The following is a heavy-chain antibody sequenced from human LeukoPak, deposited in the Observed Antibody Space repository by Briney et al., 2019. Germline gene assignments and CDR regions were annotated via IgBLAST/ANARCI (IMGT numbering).Heavy chain of an antibody. CDR1: VYTFTSYV. CDR2: ISAYNGNT. J-gene: IGHJ4*02. CDR3: PRDSAPDCGGDCTQPIDY. D-gene: IGHD2-21*02. Sequence: ASVKDSCKATVYTFTSYVIRGVRQAPGQGLEWMGWISAYNGNTNYAQKLQGRVTMTTDTSTSTAYMELRSLRSDDTAVYYCPRDSAPDCGGDCTQPIDYWGQGTLVTVSS. V-gene: IGHV1-18*01.